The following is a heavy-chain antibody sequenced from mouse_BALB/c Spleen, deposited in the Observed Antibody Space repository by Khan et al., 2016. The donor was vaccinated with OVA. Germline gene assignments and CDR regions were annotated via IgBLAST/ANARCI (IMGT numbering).Heavy chain of an antibody. D-gene: IGHD2-1*01. J-gene: IGHJ3*01. CDR2: INPSTGYT. V-gene: IGHV1-7*01. CDR1: GYSFTTYW. CDR3: TRRGIYGIFAY. Sequence: VQLQESGAEVAKPGASVKMSCKASGYSFTTYWMHWVKQRPGQGLEWIGYINPSTGYTEFNQRFNDKATLTTDRSSSTAYMQLSSLTSEDSAVYYCTRRGIYGIFAYWGQGTLVTVSA.